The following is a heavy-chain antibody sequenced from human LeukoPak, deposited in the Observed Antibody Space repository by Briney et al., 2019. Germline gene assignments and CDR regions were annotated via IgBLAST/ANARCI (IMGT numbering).Heavy chain of an antibody. CDR1: GGSFSDHY. D-gene: IGHD1-14*01. Sequence: SETLSLTCAVYGGSFSDHYWIWIRQPPGKGLEYIGEIIQSGRINFNPSLKSRVTISLDTSKNQFSLRLSSVTAADTAVYYCARSSATYHEGFDYWGQGTLVTVSS. J-gene: IGHJ4*02. V-gene: IGHV4-34*12. CDR3: ARSSATYHEGFDY. CDR2: IIQSGRI.